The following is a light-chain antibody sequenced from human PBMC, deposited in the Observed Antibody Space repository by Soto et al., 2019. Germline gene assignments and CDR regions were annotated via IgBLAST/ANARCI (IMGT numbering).Light chain of an antibody. V-gene: IGKV1-5*01. J-gene: IGKJ1*01. Sequence: DIQMTQSPSTLSASVGDRVTITCRASQSISSWLAWYQQKPGKAPKLLIYDASSLESGVPSRFIGSGSGTEFTLTIRSLQPDDFATYYCQQYNSYSWTFGQGTKVEIK. CDR3: QQYNSYSWT. CDR1: QSISSW. CDR2: DAS.